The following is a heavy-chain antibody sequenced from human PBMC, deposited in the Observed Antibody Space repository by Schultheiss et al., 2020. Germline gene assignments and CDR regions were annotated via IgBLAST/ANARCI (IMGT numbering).Heavy chain of an antibody. CDR3: ARDPRNGYTRNYLDY. V-gene: IGHV3-30*19. J-gene: IGHJ4*02. Sequence: GGSLRLSCAASGFTFSSYGMHWVRQAPGKGLEWVAVISVDGGNRFYPDSVKGRFTISRDNSMNTLYLQMNSLRTEDTALYYCARDPRNGYTRNYLDYWGQGALVTVSS. D-gene: IGHD6-13*01. CDR2: ISVDGGNR. CDR1: GFTFSSYG.